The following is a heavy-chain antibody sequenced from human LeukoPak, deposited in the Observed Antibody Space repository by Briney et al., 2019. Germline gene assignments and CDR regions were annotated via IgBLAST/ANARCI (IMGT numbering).Heavy chain of an antibody. CDR3: ASASGD. Sequence: GGSLRLSCAASGFTFSSYSMNWVRQAAGKGLEWVSDISSSSTIYYADYAKGRFTISRDNVKNSLYLQMNSLRAEDTAVYYCASASGDWGQGTLVTVSS. D-gene: IGHD3-3*01. V-gene: IGHV3-48*01. J-gene: IGHJ4*02. CDR1: GFTFSSYS. CDR2: ISSSSTI.